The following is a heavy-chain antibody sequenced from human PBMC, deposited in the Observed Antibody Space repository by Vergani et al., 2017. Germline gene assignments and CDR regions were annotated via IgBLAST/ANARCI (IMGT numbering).Heavy chain of an antibody. CDR3: AREVETPMVRGVIGY. Sequence: QVQLQQWGAGLLKPSETLSLTCAVYGGSFSGYYWSWIRQPPGKGLEWIGEINHSGSTNYNPSLKSRVTISVDTSKNQFSLKLSSVTAADTAVYYCAREVETPMVRGVIGYWGQGTLVTVSS. CDR2: INHSGST. D-gene: IGHD3-10*01. J-gene: IGHJ4*02. CDR1: GGSFSGYY. V-gene: IGHV4-34*01.